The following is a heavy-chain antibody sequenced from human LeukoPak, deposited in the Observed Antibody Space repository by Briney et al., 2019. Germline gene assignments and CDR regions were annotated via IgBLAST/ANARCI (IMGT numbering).Heavy chain of an antibody. D-gene: IGHD1-26*01. CDR1: GFTFRSYN. Sequence: GGSLRLSCAASGFTFRSYNMNWVRQAPGKGLEWVSSISISHSYISYADSVKGRFTISRDNAKNSLFLQMTSLRAEDTALYYCARDGMSGSPYAFDIWGQGTVDTVSS. CDR3: ARDGMSGSPYAFDI. CDR2: ISISHSYI. V-gene: IGHV3-21*01. J-gene: IGHJ3*02.